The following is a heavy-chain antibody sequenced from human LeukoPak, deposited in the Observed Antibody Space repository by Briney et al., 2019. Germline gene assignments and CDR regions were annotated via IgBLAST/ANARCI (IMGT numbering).Heavy chain of an antibody. J-gene: IGHJ4*02. Sequence: KPGESLKISCKGSGYSFTTYWIAWVRQMPGRGLEWMGIISPDDSEIRYSPSFRGQVTISADKSTSTAYLQWSRLKASDTAIYYCARHEGSGSYYSYWGQGTLVTVSS. D-gene: IGHD1-26*01. CDR2: ISPDDSEI. CDR3: ARHEGSGSYYSY. V-gene: IGHV5-51*01. CDR1: GYSFTTYW.